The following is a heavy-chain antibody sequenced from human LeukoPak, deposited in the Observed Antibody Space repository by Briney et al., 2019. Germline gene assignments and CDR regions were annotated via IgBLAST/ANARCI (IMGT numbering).Heavy chain of an antibody. CDR2: INIDGSDK. Sequence: GALRLSCAASGFTFSSYAMSWVRPAPGKGLEWVATINIDGSDKYYVDSVKGRFTISRDNAKNSLYLQMNSLRAEDTAVYYCAAHRVGYCTGDSCYTTWFDPWGQGTLVTVSS. D-gene: IGHD2-15*01. V-gene: IGHV3-7*01. CDR1: GFTFSSYA. J-gene: IGHJ5*02. CDR3: AAHRVGYCTGDSCYTTWFDP.